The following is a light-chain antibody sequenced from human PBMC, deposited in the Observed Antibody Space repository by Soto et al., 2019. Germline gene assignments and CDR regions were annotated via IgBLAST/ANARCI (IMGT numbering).Light chain of an antibody. CDR2: QVT. V-gene: IGLV2-14*01. CDR1: SSDIGGYYY. Sequence: SVLTQPASVSGSPGQSITISCTGTSSDIGGYYYVSWYQHHPGKAPKLLIYQVTNRPSRVSNRFSGSKSGNTASLTISGLQADDEADYYCTSYSSSSTYVFGTGTKVTVL. J-gene: IGLJ1*01. CDR3: TSYSSSSTYV.